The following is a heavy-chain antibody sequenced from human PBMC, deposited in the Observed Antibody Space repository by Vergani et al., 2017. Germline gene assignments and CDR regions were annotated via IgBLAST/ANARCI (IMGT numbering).Heavy chain of an antibody. Sequence: EVQLVESGGGLVQPGRFLRLSCAASGFTFDDYAMHWVRQAPGKGLEWVSGINWNSDSIAYADSVKGRFTISRDNAKNSLYLQMNSLRAEDTALYYCVKDIAASGNYWYFDLWGRGTLVTVSS. CDR1: GFTFDDYA. CDR3: VKDIAASGNYWYFDL. V-gene: IGHV3-9*01. J-gene: IGHJ2*01. D-gene: IGHD6-13*01. CDR2: INWNSDSI.